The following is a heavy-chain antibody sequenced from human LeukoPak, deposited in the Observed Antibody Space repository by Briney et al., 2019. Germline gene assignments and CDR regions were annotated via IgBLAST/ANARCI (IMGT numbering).Heavy chain of an antibody. Sequence: SVKVSCKASGGTFSSYAISWVRQAPGQGLEWMGGIIPIFGTANYAQKFQGRVTITTDESTSTAYMELSSLRSEDTAVYYCASALMVADAFDIWGQGTMVTVAS. J-gene: IGHJ3*02. CDR3: ASALMVADAFDI. V-gene: IGHV1-69*05. D-gene: IGHD4/OR15-4a*01. CDR1: GGTFSSYA. CDR2: IIPIFGTA.